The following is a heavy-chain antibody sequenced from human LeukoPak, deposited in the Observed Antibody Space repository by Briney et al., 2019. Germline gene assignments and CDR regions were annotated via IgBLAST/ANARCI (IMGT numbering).Heavy chain of an antibody. CDR2: ISAYNGNT. CDR1: GYTFTRYG. D-gene: IGHD3-22*01. Sequence: GASVKVSCKASGYTFTRYGISWVRQAPGQGLEWMGWISAYNGNTNYAQKLQGRVTMTTDTSTSTAYMELRSLRSDDTAVYYCARDSPMTIVVVITEPPFDYWGQGTLVTVSS. J-gene: IGHJ4*02. CDR3: ARDSPMTIVVVITEPPFDY. V-gene: IGHV1-18*01.